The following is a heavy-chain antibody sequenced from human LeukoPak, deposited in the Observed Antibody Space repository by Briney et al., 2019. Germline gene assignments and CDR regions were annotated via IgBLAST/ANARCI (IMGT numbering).Heavy chain of an antibody. J-gene: IGHJ5*02. CDR2: INPSGGST. CDR1: GYTFTSYY. Sequence: GASVKVSCKASGYTFTSYYMHWARQAPGQGLEWMGIINPSGGSTSYAQRFQGRVTMTRDTSTSTVYMELSSLRSEDTAVYYCAREDGGDSSSWSYNWFDPWGQGTLVTVSS. V-gene: IGHV1-46*01. D-gene: IGHD6-13*01. CDR3: AREDGGDSSSWSYNWFDP.